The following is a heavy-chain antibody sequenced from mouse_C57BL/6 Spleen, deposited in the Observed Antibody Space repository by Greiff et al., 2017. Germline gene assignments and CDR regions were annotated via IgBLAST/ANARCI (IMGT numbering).Heavy chain of an antibody. D-gene: IGHD2-2*01. CDR1: GFSLTSYG. CDR2: IWRGGST. CDR3: AKEGHGYDVWFAY. J-gene: IGHJ3*01. Sequence: QVQLKEPGPGLVQPSQSLSITCTVSGFSLTSYGVHWVRQSPGKGLEWLGVIWRGGSTDYNAAFMSRLSITKDNSKSPVFFKMNSLQADDTAIYYCAKEGHGYDVWFAYWGQGTLVTVSA. V-gene: IGHV2-5*01.